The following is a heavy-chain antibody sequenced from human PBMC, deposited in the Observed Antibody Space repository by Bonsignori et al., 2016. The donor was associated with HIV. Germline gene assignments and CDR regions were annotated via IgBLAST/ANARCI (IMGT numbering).Heavy chain of an antibody. Sequence: GESLKISCAASGFSFSSFAMSWVRQAPGKGLEWVAIIYAAGTEKYYADSVKGRFTISRDNSQNTLYLQMNSLRVEDTAIYYCTKVDYYYYYMDVWDKGTTVTVSS. J-gene: IGHJ6*03. CDR3: TKVDYYYYYMDV. CDR1: GFSFSSFA. V-gene: IGHV3-23*03. CDR2: IYAAGTEK.